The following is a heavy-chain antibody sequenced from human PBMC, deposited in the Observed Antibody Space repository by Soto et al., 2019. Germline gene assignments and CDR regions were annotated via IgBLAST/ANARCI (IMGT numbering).Heavy chain of an antibody. CDR1: GFTFSSYA. V-gene: IGHV3-30*15. CDR3: AKDEYWESHFYYFMDL. Sequence: PGGSLRLSCAASGFTFSSYAMHWVRQAPGKGLEWVAVISHDGSITYYSDSVKGRFTMSRDNSNSTLFLQMSSLRSEDTAIYYCAKDEYWESHFYYFMDLWGRGTTVTVSS. CDR2: ISHDGSIT. J-gene: IGHJ6*03. D-gene: IGHD3-16*01.